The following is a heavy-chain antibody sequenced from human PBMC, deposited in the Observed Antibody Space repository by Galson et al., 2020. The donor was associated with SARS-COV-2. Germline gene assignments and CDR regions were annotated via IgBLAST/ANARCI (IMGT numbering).Heavy chain of an antibody. CDR3: ARAEHGSNYGFFDY. V-gene: IGHV4-61*02. CDR1: GDSISSGDYY. D-gene: IGHD4-4*01. Sequence: SETLSLTCTVSGDSISSGDYYWTWIRQPAAKGLEWIGRIHSGESTNYNPALLSRVTISTDTSKNQFSLKLNSVTAADTAVYYCARAEHGSNYGFFDYWGQGTLVTVSS. J-gene: IGHJ4*02. CDR2: IHSGEST.